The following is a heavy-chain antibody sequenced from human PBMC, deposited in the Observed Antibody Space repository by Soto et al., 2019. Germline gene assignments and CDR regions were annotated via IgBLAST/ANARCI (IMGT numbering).Heavy chain of an antibody. CDR1: GDSVSSNSDA. D-gene: IGHD1-26*01. CDR3: ARDNGGSYSDP. Sequence: QVQLQQSGPVLVKPSQTLSLTCAISGDSVSSNSDAWNWFRQSPSRGLEWLGRTYYRSKWYNDYAVAVKRRIIISPDTPKSQFSLHLSSATPEDTAVYYCARDNGGSYSDPWGQGTLVTVSS. CDR2: TYYRSKWYN. V-gene: IGHV6-1*01. J-gene: IGHJ5*02.